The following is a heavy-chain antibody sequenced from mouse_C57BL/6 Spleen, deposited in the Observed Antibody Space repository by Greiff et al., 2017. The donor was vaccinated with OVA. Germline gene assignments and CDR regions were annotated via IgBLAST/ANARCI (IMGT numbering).Heavy chain of an antibody. D-gene: IGHD1-1*01. V-gene: IGHV5-16*01. CDR3: ARDQGIHYYGSRAMDY. CDR1: GFTFSDYY. CDR2: INYDGSST. Sequence: EVMLVESEGGLVQPGRSMKLSCTASGFTFSDYYMAWVRQVPEKGLEWVANINYDGSSTYYLDSLKSRFIISRDNAKNILYLQMSSLKSEDTATYYCARDQGIHYYGSRAMDYWGQGTSVTVSS. J-gene: IGHJ4*01.